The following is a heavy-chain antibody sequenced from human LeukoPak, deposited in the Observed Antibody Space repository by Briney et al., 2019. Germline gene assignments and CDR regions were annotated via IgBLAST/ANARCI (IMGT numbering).Heavy chain of an antibody. CDR2: IKQDGSEK. Sequence: GGSLRLSCAASGFTFSSYWMSWVRQAPGKGLEWVANIKQDGSEKYYVDSVKGRFTISRDNAKNSLYLQMNSLRAEDTAVYYCARGYYDLWSGYYSGDPFDYWGQGTLVTVSS. D-gene: IGHD3-3*01. V-gene: IGHV3-7*04. CDR3: ARGYYDLWSGYYSGDPFDY. CDR1: GFTFSSYW. J-gene: IGHJ4*02.